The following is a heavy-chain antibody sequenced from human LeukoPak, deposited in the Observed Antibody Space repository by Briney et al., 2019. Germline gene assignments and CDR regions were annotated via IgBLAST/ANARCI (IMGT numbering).Heavy chain of an antibody. CDR3: AKANGYSYGHPVYYFDY. CDR1: GFTFSSYG. D-gene: IGHD5-18*01. Sequence: GGSLRLSCAASGFTFSSYGMHWVRQAPGKGLEWVAFIRYDGSNKYYADSVKGRFTISRDNSKNTLYLQMNSLRDEDAAVYYCAKANGYSYGHPVYYFDYWGQGTLVTVSS. V-gene: IGHV3-30*02. CDR2: IRYDGSNK. J-gene: IGHJ4*02.